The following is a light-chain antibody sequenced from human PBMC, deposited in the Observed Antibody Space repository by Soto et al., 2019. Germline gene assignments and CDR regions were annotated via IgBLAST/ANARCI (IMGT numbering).Light chain of an antibody. Sequence: QSALTQPPSASGAPGQRVTISCFGSRSNVGENSVNWFQQLPGAAPKLLIASTNQRPSGVPDRFSGSKSGTSGSLAISGLQSGDEAEYFCAAWDENLNGFVFGTGTKLTVL. CDR1: RSNVGENS. V-gene: IGLV1-44*01. CDR3: AAWDENLNGFV. CDR2: STN. J-gene: IGLJ1*01.